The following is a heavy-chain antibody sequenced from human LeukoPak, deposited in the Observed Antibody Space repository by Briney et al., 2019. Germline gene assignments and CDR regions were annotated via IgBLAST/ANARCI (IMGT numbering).Heavy chain of an antibody. CDR3: ARGSSSWYDFDY. CDR1: GYTLTGYY. J-gene: IGHJ4*02. Sequence: ASVKVSCKASGYTLTGYYMHWVRQAPGQGLEWMGWINPNSGGTSSALKFQGRVTMTRDTSISTAYMELTRLKSDDTAVYYCARGSSSWYDFDYWGQGTLVTVSS. CDR2: INPNSGGT. D-gene: IGHD6-13*01. V-gene: IGHV1-2*02.